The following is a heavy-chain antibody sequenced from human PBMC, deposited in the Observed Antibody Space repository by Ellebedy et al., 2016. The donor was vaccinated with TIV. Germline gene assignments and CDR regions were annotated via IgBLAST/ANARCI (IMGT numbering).Heavy chain of an antibody. CDR3: ARRGSYGDYAVQINNWFDS. D-gene: IGHD4-17*01. CDR1: GFTFRSYW. CDR2: IYQDGSQK. V-gene: IGHV3-7*01. Sequence: GGPLRLSCAASGFTFRSYWMGWVRQAPGKGLEWVANIYQDGSQKYYVDSVQGRFTISRDNAKNSLYLQMNSLKVEDTAVYYCARRGSYGDYAVQINNWFDSWGQGTLVTVYS. J-gene: IGHJ5*01.